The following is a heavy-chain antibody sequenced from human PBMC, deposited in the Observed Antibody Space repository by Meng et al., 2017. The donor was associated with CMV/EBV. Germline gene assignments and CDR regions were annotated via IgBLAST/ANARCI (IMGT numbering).Heavy chain of an antibody. CDR2: IYHSGST. CDR1: GGSISSSNW. D-gene: IGHD2-21*01. Sequence: SETLSLTCAVSGGSISSSNWWSWVRQPPGKGLEWIGEIYHSGSTNYNPSLKSRVTISVDKSKNQFSLKLSSVTAADTAVYYCARSSRSIPYYGMDVWGQGTTVTVSS. V-gene: IGHV4-4*02. CDR3: ARSSRSIPYYGMDV. J-gene: IGHJ6*02.